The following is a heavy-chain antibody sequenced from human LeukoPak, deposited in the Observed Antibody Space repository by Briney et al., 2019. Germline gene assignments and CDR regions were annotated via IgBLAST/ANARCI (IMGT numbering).Heavy chain of an antibody. Sequence: SVKVSCKASGGTFRSSAITWVRQAPGQRFEWLGQISPIFGIADYAQKFQGRLTITTDESTSTAYLEPSGLRSEDTALYYCAKTGVEYASSSGVLDSWGQGTLVTVSS. J-gene: IGHJ4*02. CDR3: AKTGVEYASSSGVLDS. CDR1: GGTFRSSA. V-gene: IGHV1-69*05. CDR2: ISPIFGIA. D-gene: IGHD6-6*01.